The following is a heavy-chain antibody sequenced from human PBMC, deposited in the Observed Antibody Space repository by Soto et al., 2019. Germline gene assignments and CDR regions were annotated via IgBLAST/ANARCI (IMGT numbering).Heavy chain of an antibody. V-gene: IGHV4-34*01. CDR3: ARTGVTLGGVSVIRLTANWSEP. CDR1: GGSFSGYY. Sequence: SETLSLTCAVYGGSFSGYYWSWIRQPPGKGLEWIGEINHSGSTNYNPSLKSRVTISVDTSKNQFSLKLSSVTAADTAVYYCARTGVTLGGVSVIRLTANWSEPWPQGTLVTV. J-gene: IGHJ5*02. D-gene: IGHD3-16*02. CDR2: INHSGST.